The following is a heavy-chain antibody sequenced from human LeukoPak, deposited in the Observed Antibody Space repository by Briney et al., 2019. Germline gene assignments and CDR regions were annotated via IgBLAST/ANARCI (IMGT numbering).Heavy chain of an antibody. CDR1: GFTFDYHA. Sequence: SLRLSCAGSGFTFDYHAMHWVRQAPGKGLEWVSGISWNSGSIGYADSVKGRFTISRDNAKNSLYLQMSSLRAEDTALYYCAKAPGDYEYFQHWGQGNLVTVST. D-gene: IGHD4-17*01. V-gene: IGHV3-9*01. J-gene: IGHJ1*01. CDR3: AKAPGDYEYFQH. CDR2: ISWNSGSI.